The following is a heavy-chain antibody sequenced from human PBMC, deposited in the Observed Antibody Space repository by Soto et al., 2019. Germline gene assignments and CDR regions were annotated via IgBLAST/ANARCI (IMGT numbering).Heavy chain of an antibody. CDR2: IYYSGST. V-gene: IGHV4-39*01. J-gene: IGHJ3*02. D-gene: IGHD3-22*01. Sequence: SETLSLTCTVSGGSISSSSYYWGWIRQPPGKGLEWLGSIYYSGSTYYNPSLKSRVTISVDTSKNQFSLKLSSVTAADTAVYYCARAYYYDSSGYYYRARADAFDIWGQGTMVTVSS. CDR1: GGSISSSSYY. CDR3: ARAYYYDSSGYYYRARADAFDI.